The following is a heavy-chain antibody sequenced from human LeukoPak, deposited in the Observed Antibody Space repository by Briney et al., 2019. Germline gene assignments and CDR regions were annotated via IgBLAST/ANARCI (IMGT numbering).Heavy chain of an antibody. CDR3: ARGGYSSSSRGYFDP. J-gene: IGHJ5*02. CDR1: GYTFTSYG. Sequence: ASVKVSCKASGYTFTSYGISWVRQAPGQGLEWMGWISAYNGNTNYAQKLQGRVTMTTDTSTSTAYMELRSLRSEDTAVYYCARGGYSSSSRGYFDPWGQGTLVTVSS. CDR2: ISAYNGNT. D-gene: IGHD6-6*01. V-gene: IGHV1-18*01.